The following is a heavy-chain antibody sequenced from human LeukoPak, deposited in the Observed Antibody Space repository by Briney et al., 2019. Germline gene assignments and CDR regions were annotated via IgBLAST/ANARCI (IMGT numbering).Heavy chain of an antibody. J-gene: IGHJ6*03. Sequence: SETLSLTCAVYGGSFSGYYWSWIRQPPGKGLEWIGEINHRGSTNYNPSLKSRVTISVDTSKNQFSLKLSSVTAADTAVYYCARGGEMATIPHYYYMDVWGKGTTVTVSS. V-gene: IGHV4-34*01. CDR3: ARGGEMATIPHYYYMDV. CDR1: GGSFSGYY. D-gene: IGHD5-24*01. CDR2: INHRGST.